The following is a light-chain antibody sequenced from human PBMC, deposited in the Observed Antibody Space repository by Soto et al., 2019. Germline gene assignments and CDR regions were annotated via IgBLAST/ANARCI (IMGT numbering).Light chain of an antibody. V-gene: IGLV2-8*01. CDR1: RSDVGRYNY. J-gene: IGLJ1*01. CDR2: EVT. CDR3: SSFVGSNIFV. Sequence: SVLTQPPSASWSPGQSVTISCTGTRSDVGRYNYVSWYQLHPGKVPKLLIYEVTKRPSGIPDRFSGSKSGNTASLTVSGLQAEDEADSYCSSFVGSNIFVFGSGTKVTVL.